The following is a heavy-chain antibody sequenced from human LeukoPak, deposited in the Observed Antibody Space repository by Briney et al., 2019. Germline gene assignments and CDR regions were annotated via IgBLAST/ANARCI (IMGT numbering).Heavy chain of an antibody. CDR1: GFTVSSNY. V-gene: IGHV3-7*01. D-gene: IGHD6-13*01. CDR2: IKQDGSEK. J-gene: IGHJ4*02. CDR3: ARWGWIAAAEYYFDY. Sequence: GGSLRLSCAASGFTVSSNYMSWVRQAPGKGLEWVANIKQDGSEKYYVDSVKGRFTISRDNAKNSLYLQMNSLRAEDTAVYYCARWGWIAAAEYYFDYWGQETLVTVSS.